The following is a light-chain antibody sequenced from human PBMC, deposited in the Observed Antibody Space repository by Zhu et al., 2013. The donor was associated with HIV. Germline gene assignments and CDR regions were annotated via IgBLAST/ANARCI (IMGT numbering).Light chain of an antibody. V-gene: IGKV3D-20*02. J-gene: IGKJ2*01. CDR2: GAS. Sequence: ENVLTQSPDTLSLSPGETATLSCRASHYILNSHLAWYQQRPGQAPRLLIYGASSRATGVPDRVTGSGSETDFTLTISSLEPEDFTVYYCQQRSKWPPFTFGQGTKLEIK. CDR3: QQRSKWPPFT. CDR1: HYILNSH.